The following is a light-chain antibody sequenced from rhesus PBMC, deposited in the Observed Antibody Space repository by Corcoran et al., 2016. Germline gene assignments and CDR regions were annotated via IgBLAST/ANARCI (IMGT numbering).Light chain of an antibody. J-gene: IGKJ2*01. CDR2: GAS. V-gene: IGKV3S9*01. CDR3: QQYNRWNN. CDR1: QSIGGS. Sequence: EIVMTQSPATLSLSPGERATLSCRASQSIGGSVAWYHQKPDQAPRLLSYGASTRANGIPDRFSGSGSGTDFTLIISSLEPDDVGVYYCQQYNRWNNFGQGTKVEIK.